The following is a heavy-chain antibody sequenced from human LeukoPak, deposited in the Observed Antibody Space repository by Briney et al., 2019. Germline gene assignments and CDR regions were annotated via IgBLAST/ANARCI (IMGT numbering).Heavy chain of an antibody. CDR2: INHSGST. J-gene: IGHJ4*02. CDR3: ARLGYSYGYHFGY. V-gene: IGHV4-34*01. D-gene: IGHD5-18*01. CDR1: GGSFSGYY. Sequence: PSETLSLTCAVYGGSFSGYYWSWIRQPPGKGLEWIGEINHSGSTNYNPSLKSRVTISVDTSKNQFSLKLSSVTAADTAVYYCARLGYSYGYHFGYWGQGTLVTVSS.